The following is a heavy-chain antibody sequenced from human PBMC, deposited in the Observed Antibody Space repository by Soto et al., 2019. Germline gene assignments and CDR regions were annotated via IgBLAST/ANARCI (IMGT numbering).Heavy chain of an antibody. CDR3: ARDLTTKRSYYYYYGMDV. V-gene: IGHV3-21*01. J-gene: IGHJ6*02. CDR2: ISSSSSYI. D-gene: IGHD4-4*01. Sequence: GGSLRLSCAASGFTFSSYSMNWVRQAPGKGLEWVSSISSSSSYIYYADSVKGRFTISRDNAKNSLYLQMNSLRAEDTAVYYCARDLTTKRSYYYYYGMDVWGQGTTVTVSS. CDR1: GFTFSSYS.